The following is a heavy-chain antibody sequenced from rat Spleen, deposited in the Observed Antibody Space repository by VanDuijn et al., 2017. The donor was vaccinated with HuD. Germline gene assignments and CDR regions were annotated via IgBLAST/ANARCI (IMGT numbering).Heavy chain of an antibody. CDR2: INSAGST. CDR3: ARCIGTTTDWFAY. Sequence: EVQLQESGPGLVKPSQSLSLTCSVTGYSITSSYRWNWIRKFPGNKLEWMGYINSAGSTNYNPSLKSRISITRDTSKNQFFLQVNSVNTEDTDTYYCARCIGTTTDWFAYWGQGTLVTVSS. D-gene: IGHD1-5*01. J-gene: IGHJ3*01. V-gene: IGHV3-3*01. CDR1: GYSITSSYR.